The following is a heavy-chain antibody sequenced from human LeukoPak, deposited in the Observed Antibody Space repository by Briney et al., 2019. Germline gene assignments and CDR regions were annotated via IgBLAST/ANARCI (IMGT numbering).Heavy chain of an antibody. CDR2: IYSGGST. V-gene: IGHV3-53*01. CDR1: GLTVSRNY. Sequence: GALRLSCAASGLTVSRNYMSWVRQAPGKGLESVSAIYSGGSTYYAESVRGRFTISRDNSKNTLYLQMNSLRVEDTAVYYCARVGGHWGQGTLVTVSS. J-gene: IGHJ4*02. D-gene: IGHD3-10*01. CDR3: ARVGGH.